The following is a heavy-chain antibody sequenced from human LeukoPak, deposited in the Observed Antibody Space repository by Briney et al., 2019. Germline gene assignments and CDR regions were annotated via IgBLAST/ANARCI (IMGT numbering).Heavy chain of an antibody. D-gene: IGHD3-10*01. CDR2: ISSSSSTI. CDR1: GFTFSSYS. CDR3: ARDEHVLLWFGESSMGYFDY. Sequence: PGGSLRLSCAASGFTFSSYSMNWVRQAPGKGLEWVSYISSSSSTIYYADSVKGRFTISRDNAKNSLYLQMNSLRAEDTAVYYCARDEHVLLWFGESSMGYFDYWGQGTLVTVSS. V-gene: IGHV3-48*01. J-gene: IGHJ4*02.